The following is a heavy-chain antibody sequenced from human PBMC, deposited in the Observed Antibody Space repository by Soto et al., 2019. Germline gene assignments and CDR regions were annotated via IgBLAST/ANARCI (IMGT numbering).Heavy chain of an antibody. CDR3: TTGSVEGV. Sequence: GGSARLSCAASGLPISNAWMNWVRQAPGKGLEWVGRIKTKGEGGPTDYAAAVKGRFTVSRDDSKNTLYLQMNSLKTEDTAVYYCTTGSVEGVWGQGTTVTVSS. D-gene: IGHD2-15*01. CDR2: IKTKGEGGPT. V-gene: IGHV3-15*07. J-gene: IGHJ6*02. CDR1: GLPISNAW.